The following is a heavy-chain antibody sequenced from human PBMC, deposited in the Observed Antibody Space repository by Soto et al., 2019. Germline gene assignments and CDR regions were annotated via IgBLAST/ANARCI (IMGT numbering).Heavy chain of an antibody. CDR1: GFTFSDYS. D-gene: IGHD3-3*01. Sequence: GGSLRLSCAASGFTFSDYSMNWVRQAPGKGLEWVGFIRSKAYGGTTEYAASVKGRFTISRDDSKSIAYLQMNSLKTEDTAVYYCTREDDFWSGYNNWFDPWGQGTLVTVSS. CDR2: IRSKAYGGTT. V-gene: IGHV3-49*04. J-gene: IGHJ5*02. CDR3: TREDDFWSGYNNWFDP.